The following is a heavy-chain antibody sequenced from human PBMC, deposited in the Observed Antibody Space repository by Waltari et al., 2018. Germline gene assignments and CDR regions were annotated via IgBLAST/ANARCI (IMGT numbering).Heavy chain of an antibody. J-gene: IGHJ4*02. D-gene: IGHD1-1*01. CDR2: IYHSGST. CDR1: GYSISSGYY. Sequence: QVQLQESGPGLVKPSETLSLTCAVSGYSISSGYYWGWIRQPPGKGLEWIGSIYHSGSTYHNPSLKSRVTIAVDTSKNQFSLKLSSVTAADTAVYYCARGLEPIDYWGQGTLVTVSS. V-gene: IGHV4-38-2*01. CDR3: ARGLEPIDY.